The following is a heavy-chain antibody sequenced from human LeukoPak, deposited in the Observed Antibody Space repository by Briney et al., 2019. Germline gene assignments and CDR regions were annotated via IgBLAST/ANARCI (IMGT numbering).Heavy chain of an antibody. CDR1: GGSISSSSYY. CDR2: IYYSGST. J-gene: IGHJ4*02. D-gene: IGHD5-18*01. Sequence: SETLSLTCTVSGGSISSSSYYWGWIRQPPGKGLEWIGSIYYSGSTYYNPSLKSRVTISVDTSKNQFSLKLSSVTAADTAVYYCASLRVTLYYFDYWGQGTLVTVSS. CDR3: ASLRVTLYYFDY. V-gene: IGHV4-39*01.